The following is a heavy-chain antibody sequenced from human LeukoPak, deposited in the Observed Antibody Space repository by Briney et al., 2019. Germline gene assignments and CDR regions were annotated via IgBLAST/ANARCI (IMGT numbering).Heavy chain of an antibody. V-gene: IGHV3-23*01. CDR2: ISGSGGNT. Sequence: GGSLRLSCAVSGFTFNHYGMSWVRQAPGKGLEWVSAISGSGGNTYYADSVKGRFTVSRDNAKNSVYLEMKSLRVEDTAIYYCARFTRSASYEVYWGQGTLVTVSS. CDR1: GFTFNHYG. D-gene: IGHD3-10*01. CDR3: ARFTRSASYEVY. J-gene: IGHJ4*02.